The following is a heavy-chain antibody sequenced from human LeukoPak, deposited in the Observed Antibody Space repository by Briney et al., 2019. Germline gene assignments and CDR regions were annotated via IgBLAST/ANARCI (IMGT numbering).Heavy chain of an antibody. CDR2: IYHSGST. J-gene: IGHJ5*02. CDR1: GFTVSSNY. D-gene: IGHD6-19*01. CDR3: ARDEIAVAGSSSA. Sequence: LRLSCAASGFTVSSNYMSWIRQPPGKGLEWIGYIYHSGSTYYNPSLKSRVTISVDRSKNQFSLKLSSVTAADTAVYYCARDEIAVAGSSSAWGQGTLVTVSS. V-gene: IGHV4-30-2*01.